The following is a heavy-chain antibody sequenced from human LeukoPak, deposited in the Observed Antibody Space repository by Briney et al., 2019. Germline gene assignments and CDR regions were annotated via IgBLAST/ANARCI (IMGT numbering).Heavy chain of an antibody. Sequence: SETLSLTCAVYGGSFSGYYWSWIRQPPGKGLEWIGEINHSGSTNYKPSLKSRITISADTSKNQFSLKLSSVTAADTAVYYCVRLYYYDRDYWGQGTLVTVSS. CDR1: GGSFSGYY. V-gene: IGHV4-34*01. CDR2: INHSGST. CDR3: VRLYYYDRDY. D-gene: IGHD3-22*01. J-gene: IGHJ4*02.